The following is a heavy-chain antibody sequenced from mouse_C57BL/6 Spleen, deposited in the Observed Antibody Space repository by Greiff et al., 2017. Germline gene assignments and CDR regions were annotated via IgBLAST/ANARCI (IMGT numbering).Heavy chain of an antibody. V-gene: IGHV3-8*01. CDR3: ARYGRIGLYGSSYGGYFDV. CDR2: ISYSGST. J-gene: IGHJ1*03. CDR1: GYSITSDY. Sequence: EVMLVESGPGLAKPSQTLSLTCSVTGYSITSDYWNWIRKFPGNKLEYMGYISYSGSTYYNPSLKSRISITRDTSKNQYYLQLNSVTTEDTATYYCARYGRIGLYGSSYGGYFDVWGTGTTVTVSS. D-gene: IGHD1-1*01.